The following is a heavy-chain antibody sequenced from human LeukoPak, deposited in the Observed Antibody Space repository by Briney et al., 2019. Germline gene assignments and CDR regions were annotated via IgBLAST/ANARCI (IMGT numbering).Heavy chain of an antibody. J-gene: IGHJ4*02. CDR3: ARLRVYSSSYYFDY. D-gene: IGHD6-6*01. V-gene: IGHV4-34*01. CDR1: GGSFSGYY. CDR2: INHSGST. Sequence: SETLSLTCAVYGGSFSGYYWSWIRQPPGKGLEWIGEINHSGSTNYNPSLKSRVTISVDTSKNQFSLKLSSVTAADTAVYYCARLRVYSSSYYFDYWGQGTLVTVSS.